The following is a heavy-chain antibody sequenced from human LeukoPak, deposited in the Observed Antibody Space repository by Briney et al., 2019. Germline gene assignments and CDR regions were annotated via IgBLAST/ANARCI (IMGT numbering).Heavy chain of an antibody. CDR3: ARGPHYHDSSGYSPSYSYAMDV. CDR1: GGSISSYY. CDR2: IYYSGST. V-gene: IGHV4-59*01. J-gene: IGHJ6*02. D-gene: IGHD3-22*01. Sequence: TSETLSLTCTVSGGSISSYYWSWIRQPPGKGLEWIGYIYYSGSTNYNPSLRSRVTIPVDTSKNQFSLDLRSVTAADTAVYYCARGPHYHDSSGYSPSYSYAMDVWGQGTTVTVSS.